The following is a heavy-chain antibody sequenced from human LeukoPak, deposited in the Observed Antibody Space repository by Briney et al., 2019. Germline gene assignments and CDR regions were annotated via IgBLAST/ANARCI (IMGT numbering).Heavy chain of an antibody. V-gene: IGHV1-18*01. CDR1: GYTFTSYG. CDR3: AREDDRSFGAYDC. CDR2: VSKYTGNA. D-gene: IGHD4-17*01. Sequence: ASVKVSCKASGYTFTSYGISWVRQAPGQGLEWMGWVSKYTGNADYAPKFQGRVSMTTDTSTRTAYMELRSLRPDDTAVYFCAREDDRSFGAYDCWGQGTLVTVS. J-gene: IGHJ4*02.